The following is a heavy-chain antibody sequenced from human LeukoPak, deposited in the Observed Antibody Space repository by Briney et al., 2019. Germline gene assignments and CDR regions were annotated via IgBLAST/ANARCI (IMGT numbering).Heavy chain of an antibody. Sequence: GGSLRLSCAASGFTFSSYGMHWGRQAPGEGLEWVAVIWYDGSPKDYAYSVKGRFTIPRDNSKNTLYLQLDSLRAEDTAVYYCARDVFCYDSSGYYRFYFYYYMDVWGKGTTVTVSS. V-gene: IGHV3-33*01. CDR3: ARDVFCYDSSGYYRFYFYYYMDV. CDR1: GFTFSSYG. D-gene: IGHD3-22*01. CDR2: IWYDGSPK. J-gene: IGHJ6*03.